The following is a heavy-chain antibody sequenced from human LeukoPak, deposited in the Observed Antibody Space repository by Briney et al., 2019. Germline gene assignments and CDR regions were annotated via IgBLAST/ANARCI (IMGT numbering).Heavy chain of an antibody. D-gene: IGHD3-10*01. CDR2: IDPSDSYT. J-gene: IGHJ6*02. CDR1: GYSFTSYW. V-gene: IGHV5-10-1*01. Sequence: GESLQISCNGSGYSFTSYWISWVRQMPGKGLEWMGRIDPSDSYTNYSPSFQGHVTISADKSISTAYLQWSSLKASDTAMYYCARPFGDPLSYYYYGMDVWGQGTTVTVSS. CDR3: ARPFGDPLSYYYYGMDV.